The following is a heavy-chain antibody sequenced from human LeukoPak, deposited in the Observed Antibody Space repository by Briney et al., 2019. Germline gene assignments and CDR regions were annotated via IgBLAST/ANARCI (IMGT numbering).Heavy chain of an antibody. V-gene: IGHV4-59*01. D-gene: IGHD3-22*01. CDR2: IYYSRST. Sequence: SETLSLTCTVSGGSISSYYWSWIRQPPGKGLYRIGYIYYSRSTNYNPSLTSRVTISVDTSKNQFSLKLSSVTAADTDVYYCARARYDSSGSPLDYWGQGSVVTVSS. CDR3: ARARYDSSGSPLDY. J-gene: IGHJ4*02. CDR1: GGSISSYY.